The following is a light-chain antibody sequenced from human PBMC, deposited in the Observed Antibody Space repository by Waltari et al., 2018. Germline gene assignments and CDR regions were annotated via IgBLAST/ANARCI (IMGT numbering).Light chain of an antibody. CDR3: HQYMSYPWT. Sequence: DIQMTQSPATLPASVGDRVTITCRASQSIGRWLAWYQQKPGKAPKLQHSESAKLQSWVPARCSGSGSGTDFTLTIDGLQPDDFAIYYCHQYMSYPWTFGLGTKVEIK. CDR1: QSIGRW. J-gene: IGKJ1*01. V-gene: IGKV1-5*03. CDR2: ESA.